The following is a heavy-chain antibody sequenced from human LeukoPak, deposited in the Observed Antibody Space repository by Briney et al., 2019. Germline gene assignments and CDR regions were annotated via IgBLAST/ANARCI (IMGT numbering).Heavy chain of an antibody. CDR1: GVSISSYY. Sequence: SETLSLTCTVSGVSISSYYWSWIRQPAGKGLEWIGRIYTSGSTNYNPSLKSRVTMSVDTSKNQFSLKLSSVTAADTAVYYCARPREQWLGNDAFDIWGQGTMVTVSS. V-gene: IGHV4-4*07. CDR2: IYTSGST. CDR3: ARPREQWLGNDAFDI. D-gene: IGHD6-19*01. J-gene: IGHJ3*02.